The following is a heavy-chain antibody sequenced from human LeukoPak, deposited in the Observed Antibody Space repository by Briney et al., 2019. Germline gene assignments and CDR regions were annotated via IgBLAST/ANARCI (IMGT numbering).Heavy chain of an antibody. CDR1: SASITNYY. D-gene: IGHD3-10*01. J-gene: IGHJ4*02. Sequence: PSETLSLTCTVSSASITNYYWSWLRQPPGKGLEWIGYIYYSGSTNYNPSLKSRVTISVDTSKNQFSLKLSSVTAADTAVYYCASGYGSGSYPLDYWGQGTLVTVSS. CDR2: IYYSGST. CDR3: ASGYGSGSYPLDY. V-gene: IGHV4-59*08.